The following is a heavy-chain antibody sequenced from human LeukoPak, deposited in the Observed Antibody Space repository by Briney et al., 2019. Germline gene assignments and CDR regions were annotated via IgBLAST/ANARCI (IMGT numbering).Heavy chain of an antibody. CDR1: GFTFSSYS. CDR3: ARDLGEALGSKVDN. J-gene: IGHJ4*02. Sequence: GGSLRLSCAASGFTFSSYSMNWVRQAPGKGLEWVSSISSSGSYIYYADSVKGRFTISRDNPKNSLYLQMNSLRAEDTAVYYCARDLGEALGSKVDNWGQGTLVTVSS. CDR2: ISSSGSYI. V-gene: IGHV3-21*01. D-gene: IGHD3-16*01.